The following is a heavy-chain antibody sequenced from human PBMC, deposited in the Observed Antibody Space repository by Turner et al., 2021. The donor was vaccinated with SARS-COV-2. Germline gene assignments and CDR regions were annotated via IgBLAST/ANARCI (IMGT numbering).Heavy chain of an antibody. CDR1: GYSFTSYW. V-gene: IGHV5-10-1*01. Sequence: EVQLVQSGAEVRKPGESPRISCKGSGYSFTSYWISWVRQMPGKGLEWMGRIDPSDSYTNYRPSFQGHVTISADKSISTAYLQWSSLKASDTAMYYCTRHFPGGWAVNLWGQGTLVTVSS. CDR3: TRHFPGGWAVNL. CDR2: IDPSDSYT. J-gene: IGHJ5*02. D-gene: IGHD3-16*01.